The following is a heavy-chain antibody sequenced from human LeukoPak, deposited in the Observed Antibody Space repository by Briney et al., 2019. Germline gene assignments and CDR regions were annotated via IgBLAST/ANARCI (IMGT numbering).Heavy chain of an antibody. V-gene: IGHV3-21*04. CDR2: ISSSSSYI. CDR3: ARDSHDYGDYVSFDY. D-gene: IGHD4-17*01. CDR1: GFTFGSYS. J-gene: IGHJ4*02. Sequence: PGGSLRLSXAASGFTFGSYSMNWVRQAPGKGVEWVSSISSSSSYIYYADSVKGRFTISRDNAKNSLYLQMNSLRAEDTAVYYCARDSHDYGDYVSFDYWGQGTLVTVSS.